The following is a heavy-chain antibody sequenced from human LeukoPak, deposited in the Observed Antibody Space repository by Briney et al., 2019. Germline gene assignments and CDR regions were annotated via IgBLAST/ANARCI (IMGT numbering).Heavy chain of an antibody. CDR1: GVSISSYY. CDR3: ARAPAATKGSYYYYGMDV. J-gene: IGHJ6*02. CDR2: IYYSGST. V-gene: IGHV4-59*01. D-gene: IGHD2-2*01. Sequence: SETLSLACTVSGVSISSYYWSWIRQPPGRGLEWIGYIYYSGSTNYNPSLKSRVTISVDTSKNQFSLKLSSVTAADTAVYCCARAPAATKGSYYYYGMDVWGQGTTVTVSS.